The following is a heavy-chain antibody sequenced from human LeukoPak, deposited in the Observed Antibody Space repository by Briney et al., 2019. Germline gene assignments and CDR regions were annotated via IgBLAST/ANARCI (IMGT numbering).Heavy chain of an antibody. CDR1: GGSISSGSYY. J-gene: IGHJ4*02. CDR3: ASSLTVPFDY. D-gene: IGHD2-2*01. CDR2: IYTSGST. V-gene: IGHV4-61*02. Sequence: PSETLSLTCTVSGGSISSGSYYWRWIRQPAGKGLEWIGRIYTSGSTNYNPSLKSRVTISVDTSKNQFSLKLSSVTAADTAVYYCASSLTVPFDYWGQGTLVTVSS.